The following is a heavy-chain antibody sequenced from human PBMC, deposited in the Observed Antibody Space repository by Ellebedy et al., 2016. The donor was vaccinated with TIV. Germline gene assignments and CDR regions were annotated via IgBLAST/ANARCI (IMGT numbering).Heavy chain of an antibody. Sequence: GESLKISCTASGFTFGDSAMTWFRQAPGKGLEWVVFIRSTAFGGTTDYAASVKGRFTVSRDDSKSIAYLQMNSLKTEDTAVYYCTRGRLEMATTFDYWGQGTLVTVSS. CDR3: TRGRLEMATTFDY. J-gene: IGHJ4*02. CDR2: IRSTAFGGTT. V-gene: IGHV3-49*03. CDR1: GFTFGDSA. D-gene: IGHD5-24*01.